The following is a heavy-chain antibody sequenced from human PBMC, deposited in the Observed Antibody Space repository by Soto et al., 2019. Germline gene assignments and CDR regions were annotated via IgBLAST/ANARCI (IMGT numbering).Heavy chain of an antibody. D-gene: IGHD2-21*02. CDR2: INAGNGNA. Sequence: QVQLVQSGAEVKKPGASAKVSCKASGYTFTSYAIHWVRQAPGQRLEWMGWINAGNGNAKYSQKFQGRVTITRDTSASTAYMELSSLRSEDTAVYYCARLETGRVVTRPNWLDPWGQGTLVTVSS. CDR1: GYTFTSYA. V-gene: IGHV1-3*01. J-gene: IGHJ5*02. CDR3: ARLETGRVVTRPNWLDP.